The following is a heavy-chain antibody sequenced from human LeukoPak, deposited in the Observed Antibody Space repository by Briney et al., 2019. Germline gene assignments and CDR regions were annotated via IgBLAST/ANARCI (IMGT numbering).Heavy chain of an antibody. CDR1: GYTFTSYG. CDR3: ARDTGSSPGDY. V-gene: IGHV1-18*01. Sequence: ASVKVSCKASGYTFTSYGISWVRQAAGQGREWMGWISTYNGDTNYAQNLQGRVTMTTDTSTSTAYMDLRSLRSDDTAVYYCARDTGSSPGDYWGQGTLVTVSS. D-gene: IGHD1-26*01. CDR2: ISTYNGDT. J-gene: IGHJ4*02.